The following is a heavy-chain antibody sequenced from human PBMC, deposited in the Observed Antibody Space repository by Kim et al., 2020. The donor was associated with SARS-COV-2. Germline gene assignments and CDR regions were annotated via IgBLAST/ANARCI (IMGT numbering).Heavy chain of an antibody. CDR3: ARFRNYRAHYYYGMDV. V-gene: IGHV1-18*01. CDR1: GYTFTSYG. D-gene: IGHD1-7*01. CDR2: ISAYNGNT. Sequence: ASVKVSCKASGYTFTSYGISWVRQAPGQGLEWMGWISAYNGNTNYAQKLQGRVTMTTDTSTSTAYMELRSLRSDDTAVYYCARFRNYRAHYYYGMDVWGQGTTVTVSS. J-gene: IGHJ6*02.